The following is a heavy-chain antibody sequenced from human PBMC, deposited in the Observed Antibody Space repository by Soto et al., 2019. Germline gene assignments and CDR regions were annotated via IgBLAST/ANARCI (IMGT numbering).Heavy chain of an antibody. CDR3: ARDGMTTGDT. V-gene: IGHV4-4*07. D-gene: IGHD2-21*02. CDR1: GVSVRSYT. J-gene: IGHJ4*02. Sequence: QLQLQESGPGQVRPSETLSLTCIVSGVSVRSYTWSWVRQPANKGLEWIGRVFSSVCATYNPSLKSRVSISMDTPENRISLKLDSVTAADAGVYFCARDGMTTGDTWGPGTLVTVSS. CDR2: VFSSVCA.